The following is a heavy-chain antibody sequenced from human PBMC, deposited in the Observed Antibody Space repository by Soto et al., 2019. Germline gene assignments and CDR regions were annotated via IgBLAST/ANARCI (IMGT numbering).Heavy chain of an antibody. Sequence: EVHLVESGGGLVQTGGSLRLSCAASGFTFGGYSMNWVRQAPGKGLEWISYISSSGSTIYYADSVKGRFTISRDNAKNSLYLQMNSLRAEDTAVYYCARESSQYLASDYWGQGTLVTVSS. CDR2: ISSSGSTI. J-gene: IGHJ4*02. V-gene: IGHV3-48*04. CDR1: GFTFGGYS. CDR3: ARESSQYLASDY. D-gene: IGHD1-26*01.